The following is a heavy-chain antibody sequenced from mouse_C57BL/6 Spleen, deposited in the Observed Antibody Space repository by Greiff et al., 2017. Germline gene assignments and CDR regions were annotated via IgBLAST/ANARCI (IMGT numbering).Heavy chain of an antibody. J-gene: IGHJ4*01. D-gene: IGHD1-1*01. CDR1: GFTFSSYA. V-gene: IGHV5-4*03. CDR3: ASDLGSRGPYAMDY. Sequence: EVKVVESGGGLVKPGGSLKLSCAASGFTFSSYAMSWVRQTPEKRLEWVATISDGGSYTYYPDNVKGRFTISKDNAKYNRYLQMSHLKSEDRAMYYWASDLGSRGPYAMDYWGQGTSVTVSS. CDR2: ISDGGSYT.